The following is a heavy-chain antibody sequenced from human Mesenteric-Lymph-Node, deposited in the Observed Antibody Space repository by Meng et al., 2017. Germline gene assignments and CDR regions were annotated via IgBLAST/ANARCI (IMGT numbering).Heavy chain of an antibody. CDR2: ISYDGSNK. CDR1: GFTFSSYA. CDR3: ARATSGIAAAGN. V-gene: IGHV3-30*04. Sequence: GESLKISCAASGFTFSSYAMHWVRQAPGKGLEWVAVISYDGSNKYYADSVKGRFTISRDNSKNTLYLQMNSLRAEDTAVYYCARATSGIAAAGNWGQGTMVTVSS. J-gene: IGHJ4*02. D-gene: IGHD6-13*01.